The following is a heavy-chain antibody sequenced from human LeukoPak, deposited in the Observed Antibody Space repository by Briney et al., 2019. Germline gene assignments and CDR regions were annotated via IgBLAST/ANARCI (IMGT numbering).Heavy chain of an antibody. D-gene: IGHD2-21*01. V-gene: IGHV3-7*01. Sequence: GGSLRLSCAASGFTFSSYWMSWLRPAPGKGLEWVANIKQDGSEKYYVDSVKGRFTISRDNAKNSLYLQMNRLRAEDTAVYYCARTTDWGNYFDYWGQGTLVTVSS. CDR3: ARTTDWGNYFDY. CDR2: IKQDGSEK. CDR1: GFTFSSYW. J-gene: IGHJ4*02.